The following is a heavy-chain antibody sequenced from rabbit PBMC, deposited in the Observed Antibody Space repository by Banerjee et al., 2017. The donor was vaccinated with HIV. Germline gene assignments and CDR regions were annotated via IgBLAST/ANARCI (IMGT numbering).Heavy chain of an antibody. Sequence: QEQLEESGGDLVKPEGSLTLTCTASGFSFSNKYVMCWVRQAPGKGLELIACLYTDSDGTWYTSWVNGRFTITRSTSLNTFTLQMTSLTAADTATYFCARGIDTATWVGDTDTTLYYFNLWVQGTRVTVS. CDR3: ARGIDTATWVGDTDTTLYYFNL. CDR2: LYTDSDGT. J-gene: IGHJ4*01. D-gene: IGHD5-1*01. V-gene: IGHV1S43*01. CDR1: GFSFSNKYV.